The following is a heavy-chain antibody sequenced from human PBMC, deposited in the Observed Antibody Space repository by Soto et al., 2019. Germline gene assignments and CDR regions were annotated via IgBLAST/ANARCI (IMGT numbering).Heavy chain of an antibody. CDR3: ARDIVVVPAAHKVNWFEP. CDR1: GYTFTSYD. Sequence: ASVKVSCKASGYTFTSYDINWVRQATGQGLEWMGWMNPNSGNTGYAQKFQGRVTMTRNTSISTAYMELSSLRSEDTAVYYCARDIVVVPAAHKVNWFEPWGQGTLVTVSS. J-gene: IGHJ5*02. D-gene: IGHD2-2*01. V-gene: IGHV1-8*01. CDR2: MNPNSGNT.